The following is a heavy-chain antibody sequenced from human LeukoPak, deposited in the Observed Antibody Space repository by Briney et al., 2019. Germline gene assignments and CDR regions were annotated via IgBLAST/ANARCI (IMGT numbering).Heavy chain of an antibody. Sequence: GGSLRLSCTASGFTFSDAWMSWVRQAPGKGLEWVSVFYVGGATYYADSVKGRFTISRDNSENTLYLQMKSLRAEDTAVYYCARGDGYNFFDYWGQGTLVTVTS. D-gene: IGHD5-24*01. V-gene: IGHV3-53*01. J-gene: IGHJ4*02. CDR2: FYVGGAT. CDR3: ARGDGYNFFDY. CDR1: GFTFSDAW.